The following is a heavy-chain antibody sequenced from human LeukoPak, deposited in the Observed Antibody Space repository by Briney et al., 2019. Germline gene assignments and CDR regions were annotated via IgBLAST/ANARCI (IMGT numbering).Heavy chain of an antibody. V-gene: IGHV1-8*02. D-gene: IGHD2-2*02. Sequence: GASVKVSCKASGYTFTSYGISWVRQAPGQGLEWMGWVNPNSGNSGYAQRFQGRVTMTRNTSINTAYMELINLQSDDTAVYYCARGTPYCSSASCYNYWGQGSLVTVSS. CDR2: VNPNSGNS. CDR3: ARGTPYCSSASCYNY. CDR1: GYTFTSYG. J-gene: IGHJ4*02.